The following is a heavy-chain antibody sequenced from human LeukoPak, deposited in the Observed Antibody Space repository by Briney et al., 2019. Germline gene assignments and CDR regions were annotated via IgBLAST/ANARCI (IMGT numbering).Heavy chain of an antibody. CDR2: FDPEDGET. CDR1: GYTLTEFS. J-gene: IGHJ4*02. CDR3: ATDPGYCSSTSCYTDY. D-gene: IGHD2-2*01. Sequence: ASVKVSCKVSGYTLTEFSMHWVRQAPGKGLEWMGGFDPEDGETIYAQKFQGRVTMTEDTSTDTAYMELSSLRSEDTAVYYCATDPGYCSSTSCYTDYWGQGTLVTVSS. V-gene: IGHV1-24*01.